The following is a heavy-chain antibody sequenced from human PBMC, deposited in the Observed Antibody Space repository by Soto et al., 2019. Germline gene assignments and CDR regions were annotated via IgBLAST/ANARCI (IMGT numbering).Heavy chain of an antibody. J-gene: IGHJ4*02. V-gene: IGHV3-33*01. CDR3: ARDRVLGGGQQLVRLAY. D-gene: IGHD6-13*01. Sequence: QVQLVESGGGVVQPGGSLRLSCAASGFTFSSYGMHWVRQAPGKGLEWVAVIWYDGSNKYYADSVKGRFTISRDNSKNTLYLQMNSLRAEDTAVYYCARDRVLGGGQQLVRLAYWGQGTLVTVSS. CDR1: GFTFSSYG. CDR2: IWYDGSNK.